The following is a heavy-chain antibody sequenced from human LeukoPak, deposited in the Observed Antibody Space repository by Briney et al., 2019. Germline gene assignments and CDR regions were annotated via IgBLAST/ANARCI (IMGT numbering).Heavy chain of an antibody. V-gene: IGHV4-34*01. D-gene: IGHD2-2*01. CDR3: ARLRVAAATNFDY. Sequence: KPSETLSLTCAVYGGSFSGYYWSWIRQPPGKGLEWIGEINHSGSTNYNPSLKSRVTISVDTSKNQFSLKLSSVTAADTAVYYCARLRVAAATNFDYWGQGTLVTVSS. J-gene: IGHJ4*02. CDR2: INHSGST. CDR1: GGSFSGYY.